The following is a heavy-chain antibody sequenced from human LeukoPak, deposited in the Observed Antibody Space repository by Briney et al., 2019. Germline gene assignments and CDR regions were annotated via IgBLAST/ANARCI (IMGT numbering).Heavy chain of an antibody. CDR1: GFTFGDYA. V-gene: IGHV3-23*01. CDR3: ANGRTTVTTLDY. Sequence: GGSLRLSCTASGFTFGDYAMSWFRQAPGKGLEWVSGTSGSGGSTYYADSVKGRFTISRDNSKNTLYLQMNSLRVEDTAVYYCANGRTTVTTLDYWGQGTLVTVSS. CDR2: TSGSGGST. D-gene: IGHD4-17*01. J-gene: IGHJ4*02.